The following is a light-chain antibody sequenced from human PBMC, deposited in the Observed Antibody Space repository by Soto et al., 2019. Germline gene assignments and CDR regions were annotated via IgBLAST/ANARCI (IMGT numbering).Light chain of an antibody. J-gene: IGKJ1*01. CDR1: QSVSSN. V-gene: IGKV3-15*01. Sequence: VMTQSPATLSVSPGERATLSCRASQSVSSNVAWYQLKPGQAPRLVIYAASTRATDIPATFSASGSGTEFTLTISSLQSEDFAVYYCQQYNTGPPWTFGQGTRVEI. CDR2: AAS. CDR3: QQYNTGPPWT.